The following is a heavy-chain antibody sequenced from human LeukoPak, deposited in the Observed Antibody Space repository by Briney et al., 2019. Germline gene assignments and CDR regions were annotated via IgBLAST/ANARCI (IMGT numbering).Heavy chain of an antibody. D-gene: IGHD1-1*01. CDR2: IRRRAYDGTT. J-gene: IGHJ4*02. CDR1: GFTFEDFA. CDR3: SRDSHGDDVYDY. Sequence: GGSLRLSCTISGFTFEDFAMTWVRQAPGKGLEWVGFIRRRAYDGTTDYAASVRGRFTTSIDDSKNIAFLQMNSLKTEDTGTYFSSRDSHGDDVYDYWGQGTVVTVSS. V-gene: IGHV3-49*04.